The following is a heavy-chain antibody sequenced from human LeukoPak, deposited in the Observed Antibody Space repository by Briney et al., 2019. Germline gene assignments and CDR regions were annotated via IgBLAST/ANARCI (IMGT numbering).Heavy chain of an antibody. D-gene: IGHD6-19*01. Sequence: PGGSLRLSCAASGFTVSSYWMSWVRQAPGKGLEWVANIKQDGSEKYYVDSVKGRFTISRDNAKTSLYLQMNSLRAEDTAVYYCARGASYSSGWYAGYFDYWGQGTLVTVSS. V-gene: IGHV3-7*01. CDR2: IKQDGSEK. J-gene: IGHJ4*02. CDR3: ARGASYSSGWYAGYFDY. CDR1: GFTVSSYW.